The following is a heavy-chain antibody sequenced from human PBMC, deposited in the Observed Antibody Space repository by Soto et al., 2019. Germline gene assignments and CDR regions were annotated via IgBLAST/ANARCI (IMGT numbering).Heavy chain of an antibody. V-gene: IGHV3-23*01. Sequence: EVHLLESGGGLVQPGGSLRLSCSASGFTFRSYAMSWVRHAPGKGLEWVSGIRGGGSDTYYSDSGRGRFTISRDNSKNALYLQMNSLRVEDSAVYFCAKDDSLEWFFPLDAWGQGTLVTVSS. CDR1: GFTFRSYA. CDR3: AKDDSLEWFFPLDA. D-gene: IGHD3-3*01. CDR2: IRGGGSDT. J-gene: IGHJ5*02.